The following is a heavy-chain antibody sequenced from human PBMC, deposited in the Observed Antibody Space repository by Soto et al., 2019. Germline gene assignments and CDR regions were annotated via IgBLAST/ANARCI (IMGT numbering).Heavy chain of an antibody. V-gene: IGHV4-59*01. CDR1: GGSISSNY. CDR3: ARYRREAVAGYTLDN. D-gene: IGHD6-13*01. J-gene: IGHJ4*02. Sequence: SETLSLTCTVSGGSISSNYWTWIRQPPGKGPEWIGYVYNSGSTNYNPSLKSRVTISEDTSKSQFSLKVNSMTAADTAVYYCARYRREAVAGYTLDNWGQGILVTVSS. CDR2: VYNSGST.